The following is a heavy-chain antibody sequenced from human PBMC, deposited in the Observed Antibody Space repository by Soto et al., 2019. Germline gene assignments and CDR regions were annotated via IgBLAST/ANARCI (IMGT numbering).Heavy chain of an antibody. V-gene: IGHV3-66*01. CDR1: GFTFSSYD. CDR2: IYTGGST. J-gene: IGHJ3*02. CDR3: AREFGGRNRRSAFDI. Sequence: GGSLRLSCAASGFTFSSYDMHWVRQATGKRLEWVSVIYTGGSTYYADSVKGRFTISRDNSENTLYLQMSSLRAEDTAVYYCAREFGGRNRRSAFDIWGQGTMVTVSS. D-gene: IGHD3-10*01.